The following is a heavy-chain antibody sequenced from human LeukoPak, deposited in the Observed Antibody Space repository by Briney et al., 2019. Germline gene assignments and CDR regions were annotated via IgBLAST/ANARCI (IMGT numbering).Heavy chain of an antibody. V-gene: IGHV3-74*01. D-gene: IGHD3-22*01. Sequence: GGSLRLSCAASGFTFSSYWMHWVRQAPGKGLVWVSRIKSDGSTNYADSVKGRFTISRDNARNTVSLQMNSLRAEDTGVYYCARAPSEIGGYYPEYFRHWGQGTLVTVS. J-gene: IGHJ1*01. CDR1: GFTFSSYW. CDR3: ARAPSEIGGYYPEYFRH. CDR2: IKSDGST.